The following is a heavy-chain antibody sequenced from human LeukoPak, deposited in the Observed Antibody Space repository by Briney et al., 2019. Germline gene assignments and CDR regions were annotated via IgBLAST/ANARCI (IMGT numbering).Heavy chain of an antibody. CDR2: ISHSSDYI. Sequence: GGSLRLSCAASGFTFSSYSMNWVRQAPGKGLEWVSSISHSSDYIYYADSVKGRFTISRDNAKNSLYLQMNNLRAEDTAVYYCARGPTVSIGDCSSSSCQADYWGQGTLVTVSS. J-gene: IGHJ4*02. D-gene: IGHD2-2*01. V-gene: IGHV3-21*01. CDR3: ARGPTVSIGDCSSSSCQADY. CDR1: GFTFSSYS.